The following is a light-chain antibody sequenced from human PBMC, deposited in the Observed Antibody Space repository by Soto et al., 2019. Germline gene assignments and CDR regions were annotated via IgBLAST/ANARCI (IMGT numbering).Light chain of an antibody. CDR2: DAS. CDR1: QSVSSY. Sequence: EIVLTQSPATLSLSPGERATLSCRASQSVSSYLAWYQQKPGQAPMLLIYDASNRATGIPARFSGSGSGTDFTLTISSLEPEDFAVYYCQKRSNWPPRFTFGPGTKVDIK. CDR3: QKRSNWPPRFT. J-gene: IGKJ3*01. V-gene: IGKV3-11*01.